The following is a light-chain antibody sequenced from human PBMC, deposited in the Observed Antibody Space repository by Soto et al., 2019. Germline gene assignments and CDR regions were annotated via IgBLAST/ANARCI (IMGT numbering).Light chain of an antibody. CDR1: QSVSSTY. J-gene: IGKJ2*01. V-gene: IGKV3-20*01. CDR2: AAS. CDR3: EQYDTSPYT. Sequence: EIVLTQSPGTLSLSPGERATLSCRASQSVSSTYLSWYQQKPGQAPRLLIYAASSRETGIPDTFSGSESGTDFTLTISRLEPEDFAVYYCEQYDTSPYTFGQATKLEIK.